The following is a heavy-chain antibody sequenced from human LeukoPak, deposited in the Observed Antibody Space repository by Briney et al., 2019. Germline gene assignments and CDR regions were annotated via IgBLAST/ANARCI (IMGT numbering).Heavy chain of an antibody. Sequence: SETLSLTCFVSGDSITNSGWSWGWVRQPPGKGLEWIGTLPYDENVADRGIPSYNPSLTRRVTISADTSKNHLSLTVNSVTAADTASYYCAGLTLTGVGGRGWFDSWGQGALVIVSS. D-gene: IGHD3-3*01. CDR2: LPYDENVADRGIP. J-gene: IGHJ5*01. V-gene: IGHV4-39*02. CDR1: GDSITNSGWS. CDR3: AGLTLTGVGGRGWFDS.